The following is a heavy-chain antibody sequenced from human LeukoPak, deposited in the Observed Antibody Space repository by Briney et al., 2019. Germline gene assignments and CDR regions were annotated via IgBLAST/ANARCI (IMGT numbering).Heavy chain of an antibody. CDR1: GFTFSNYA. V-gene: IGHV3-23*01. CDR3: AKGSSSYYFAFDI. D-gene: IGHD6-13*01. CDR2: ISGSGGST. J-gene: IGHJ3*02. Sequence: GGSLRLSCAASGFTFSNYAMSWVRQAPGKGLEWVSGISGSGGSTYYADPVKGRFTISRDNSKNTPYLQMNSLRAEDTAVYYCAKGSSSYYFAFDIWGQGTMVTVSS.